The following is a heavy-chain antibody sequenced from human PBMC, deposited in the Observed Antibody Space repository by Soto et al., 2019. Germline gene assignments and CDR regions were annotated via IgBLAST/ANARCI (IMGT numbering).Heavy chain of an antibody. J-gene: IGHJ5*02. V-gene: IGHV3-30-3*01. CDR2: ISYDGSNK. CDR1: GFTFSSYA. D-gene: IGHD4-17*01. CDR3: MATPKHYGDVWFDP. Sequence: PGGSLRLSCAASGFTFSSYAMHWVRQAPGKGLEWVAVISYDGSNKYYADSVKGRFTISRDNSKNTLYLQMNSLRAEDTAVYYCMATPKHYGDVWFDPWGQGTLVTSPQ.